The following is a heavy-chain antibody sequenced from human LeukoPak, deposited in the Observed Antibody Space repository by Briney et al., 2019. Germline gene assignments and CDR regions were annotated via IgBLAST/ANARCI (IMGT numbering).Heavy chain of an antibody. V-gene: IGHV3-74*01. CDR1: GFTFNGHW. CDR3: ARCTTGRTFGSLREIKRSREIDY. D-gene: IGHD1-1*01. Sequence: SGGSLRLSCEASGFTFNGHWMHWVRQAPGKGLVWVSLINGDGSTISYADSVKGRFTISRDNAKNSLYLQMNSLRVEDTAVYYCARCTTGRTFGSLREIKRSREIDYWGQGTLVAVSS. J-gene: IGHJ4*02. CDR2: INGDGSTI.